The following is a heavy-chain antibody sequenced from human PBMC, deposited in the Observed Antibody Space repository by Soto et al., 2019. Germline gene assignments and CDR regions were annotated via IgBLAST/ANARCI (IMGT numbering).Heavy chain of an antibody. CDR1: GGSISSGCYY. CDR3: ARVRRCSGGSCYVYYYYYMDV. V-gene: IGHV4-31*03. Sequence: PSETLSLTSPVSGGSISSGCYYWSWIRQHPGKGLEWIGYIYYSGSTYYNPSLKSRVTISVDTSKNQFSLKLSSVTAADTAVYYCARVRRCSGGSCYVYYYYYMDVWGKGTTVTVSS. D-gene: IGHD2-15*01. J-gene: IGHJ6*03. CDR2: IYYSGST.